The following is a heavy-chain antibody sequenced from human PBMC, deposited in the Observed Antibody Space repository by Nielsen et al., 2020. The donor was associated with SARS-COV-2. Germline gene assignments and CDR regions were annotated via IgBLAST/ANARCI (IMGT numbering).Heavy chain of an antibody. CDR2: ISAYNGST. CDR1: GYTFTSYG. J-gene: IGHJ6*02. CDR3: ARGLSVMDA. Sequence: ASVKVSCKASGYTFTSYGISWVRQAPGQGLEWMGWISAYNGSTNYAQKFQGRLTMTRDSSISTAYMELSSLRPEDTAVYYCARGLSVMDAWGQGTTVTVSS. V-gene: IGHV1-18*01.